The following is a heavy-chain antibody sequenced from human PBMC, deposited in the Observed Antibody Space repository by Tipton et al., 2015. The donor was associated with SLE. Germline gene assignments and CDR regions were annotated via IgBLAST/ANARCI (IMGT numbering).Heavy chain of an antibody. V-gene: IGHV3-33*01. Sequence: SLRLSCAASGFSFSTYGMHWVRQAPGKGLEWVAVIWSDGSIKYYIDSVKGRFTISKDNSNNTLYLQMNSLRAEDTAVYYCARGTIFGVVVVGHYYMDVWGKGTTVTVS. CDR3: ARGTIFGVVVVGHYYMDV. CDR1: GFSFSTYG. CDR2: IWSDGSIK. D-gene: IGHD3-3*01. J-gene: IGHJ6*03.